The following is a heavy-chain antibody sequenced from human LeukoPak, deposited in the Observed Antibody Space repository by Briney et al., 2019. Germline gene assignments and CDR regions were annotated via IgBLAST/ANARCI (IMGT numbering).Heavy chain of an antibody. V-gene: IGHV4-59*01. Sequence: GSLRLSCTVSGGSISSYYWSWIRQPPGKGLEWIGYIYYSGSTNYNPSLKSRVTISVDTSKNQFSLKLSSVTAADTAVYYCARRWYVGRNWFGPWGQGTLVTVSS. J-gene: IGHJ5*02. D-gene: IGHD4-23*01. CDR2: IYYSGST. CDR3: ARRWYVGRNWFGP. CDR1: GGSISSYY.